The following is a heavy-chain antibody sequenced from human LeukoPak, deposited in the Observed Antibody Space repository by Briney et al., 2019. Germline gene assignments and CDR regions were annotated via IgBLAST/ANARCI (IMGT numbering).Heavy chain of an antibody. CDR1: GFTFSSYS. J-gene: IGHJ3*02. D-gene: IGHD6-19*01. Sequence: PGGSLGLSCAASGFTFSSYSMNWVRQAPGKGLEWVSSISSSSSYIYYADSVKGRFTISRDNAKNSLYLQMNSLRAEDTAVYYCARERTGGGWYGAFDIWGQGTMVTVSS. CDR3: ARERTGGGWYGAFDI. CDR2: ISSSSSYI. V-gene: IGHV3-21*01.